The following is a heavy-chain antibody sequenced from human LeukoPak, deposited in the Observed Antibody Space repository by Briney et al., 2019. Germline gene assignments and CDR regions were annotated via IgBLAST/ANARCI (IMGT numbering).Heavy chain of an antibody. CDR2: IRYDGSNK. Sequence: GGSLRLSCAASGFTFSSYGMHWVRQAPGKGLEWVAFIRYDGSNKYYADSVKGRFTISRDNSKNTLYLQMNSLRAEDTALYYCARAGGSYYGKSYWGQGTLVTVSS. V-gene: IGHV3-30*02. CDR3: ARAGGSYYGKSY. J-gene: IGHJ4*02. CDR1: GFTFSSYG. D-gene: IGHD1-26*01.